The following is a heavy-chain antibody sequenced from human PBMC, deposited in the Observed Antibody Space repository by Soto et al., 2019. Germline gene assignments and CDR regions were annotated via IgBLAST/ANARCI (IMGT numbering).Heavy chain of an antibody. Sequence: EVQLAESGGGLVQPGGSLRLSCAVSGFTFSSYAMSWVRQAPGKGLEWVSAISGSGGSTYYADSVKGRFTISRDNSKNTLYLQMNSLRAEDTAVYYCAKDLLASRQLALHYFDYWGQGTLVTVSS. CDR1: GFTFSSYA. CDR2: ISGSGGST. CDR3: AKDLLASRQLALHYFDY. D-gene: IGHD6-6*01. J-gene: IGHJ4*02. V-gene: IGHV3-23*04.